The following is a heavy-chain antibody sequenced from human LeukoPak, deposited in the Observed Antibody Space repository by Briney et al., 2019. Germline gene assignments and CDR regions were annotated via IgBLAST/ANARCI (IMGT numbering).Heavy chain of an antibody. J-gene: IGHJ4*02. V-gene: IGHV4-59*08. CDR1: GGSITTYH. CDR3: YAAIVGGPQGY. CDR2: IYYSGST. D-gene: IGHD3-22*01. Sequence: ASETLSLTCTVSGGSITTYHWSWIRQPPGKGLEWIGYIYYSGSTHYNPSLMSRVTISIDTSKNQLSLNLNSVTAADTAVYYCYAAIVGGPQGYWGQGTLVTVSS.